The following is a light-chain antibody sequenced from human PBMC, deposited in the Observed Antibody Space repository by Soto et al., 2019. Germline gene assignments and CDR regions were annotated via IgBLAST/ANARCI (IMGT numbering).Light chain of an antibody. V-gene: IGKV3-20*01. CDR2: GAS. CDR3: QQFSSYPLT. Sequence: EIVLTQSPGTLSLSPGERATLSCRASQSVSSSHLAWYQQKPGQAPRLLISGASSRATGIPDRFSGGGSGADFTLTISRLEPEDFAVYYCQQFSSYPLTFGGGTKVDIK. CDR1: QSVSSSH. J-gene: IGKJ4*01.